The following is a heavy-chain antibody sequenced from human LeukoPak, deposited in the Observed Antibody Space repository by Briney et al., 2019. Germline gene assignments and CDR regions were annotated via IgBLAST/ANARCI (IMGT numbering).Heavy chain of an antibody. Sequence: GGSLRLSCAASGFTFRDYAMTWIRQAPGKGLEWISYIKKRSAATYYAESVTGRFVISRDDAKNSLYLHSTNLRAEDTATYFCARIWSARDWFDPWGQGT. D-gene: IGHD1-1*01. CDR1: GFTFRDYA. CDR3: ARIWSARDWFDP. V-gene: IGHV3-11*01. J-gene: IGHJ5*02. CDR2: IKKRSAAT.